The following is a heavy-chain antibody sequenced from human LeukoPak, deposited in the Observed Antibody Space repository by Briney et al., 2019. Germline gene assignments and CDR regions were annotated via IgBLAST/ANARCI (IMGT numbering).Heavy chain of an antibody. V-gene: IGHV3-11*01. CDR3: ARAFRLAMVDY. CDR1: GFTFSYYY. CDR2: ISSSVSTI. J-gene: IGHJ4*02. Sequence: GGSLRLSCAASGFTFSYYYMSWIRQAPGKGLEWVSYISSSVSTIYYADSVKGRFTISRDNAKNSLYLQMNSLRAEDTAVYYCARAFRLAMVDYWGQGTLVTVSS. D-gene: IGHD2-2*01.